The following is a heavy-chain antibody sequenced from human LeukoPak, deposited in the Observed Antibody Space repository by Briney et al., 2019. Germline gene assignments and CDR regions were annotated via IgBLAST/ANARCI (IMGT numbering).Heavy chain of an antibody. CDR2: IYTSGNT. Sequence: SETLSLTCTVSGGTISSGSSYWSWIRQPAGKGLEWVGRIYTSGNTNYKPSLQSRVTISVDTAKNQFSLKLSSVTAADTAVYYCTRGDNTWGQGTLVTVSS. V-gene: IGHV4-61*02. J-gene: IGHJ5*02. D-gene: IGHD2/OR15-2a*01. CDR3: TRGDNT. CDR1: GGTISSGSSY.